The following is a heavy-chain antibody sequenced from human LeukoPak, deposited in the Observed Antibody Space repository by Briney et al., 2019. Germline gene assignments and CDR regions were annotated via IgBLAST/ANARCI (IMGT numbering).Heavy chain of an antibody. V-gene: IGHV1-69*13. CDR1: GGTFSSYA. Sequence: GASVKVSCKASGGTFSSYAISWVRQAPGQGLEWMGGIIPIFGTANYAQKFQGRVTITADESTSTAYMELSSLRSEDTAVYYCARDRLHVLRYFDWSSSWGQGTLVTVSS. D-gene: IGHD3-9*01. J-gene: IGHJ5*02. CDR2: IIPIFGTA. CDR3: ARDRLHVLRYFDWSSS.